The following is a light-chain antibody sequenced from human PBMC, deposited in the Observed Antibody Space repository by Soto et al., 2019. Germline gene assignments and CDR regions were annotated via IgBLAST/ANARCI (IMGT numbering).Light chain of an antibody. CDR3: SSYRSSNILEV. CDR2: EVS. J-gene: IGLJ1*01. V-gene: IGLV2-14*01. CDR1: SSDIGTYSH. Sequence: QSALTQPASVSGSPGQSITISCTGTSSDIGTYSHVSWYQQHPGRAPQLLIFEVSRRPSGVSDRFSGSKSGNTASLTISGLQAEDEAHYYCSSYRSSNILEVFGTGTKLTVL.